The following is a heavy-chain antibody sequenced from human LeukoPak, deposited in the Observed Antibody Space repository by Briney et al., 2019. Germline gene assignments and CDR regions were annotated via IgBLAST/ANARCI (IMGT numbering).Heavy chain of an antibody. V-gene: IGHV3-30-3*01. D-gene: IGHD1-1*01. J-gene: IGHJ4*02. Sequence: GGSLRLSCAASGFTFSSYAMHWVRQAPGRGLEWVAVISYDGSNKYYADSVKGRFTISRDNSKNTLYLQMNSLRAEDTAVYYCARDTRYYFDYWGQGTLVTVSS. CDR1: GFTFSSYA. CDR3: ARDTRYYFDY. CDR2: ISYDGSNK.